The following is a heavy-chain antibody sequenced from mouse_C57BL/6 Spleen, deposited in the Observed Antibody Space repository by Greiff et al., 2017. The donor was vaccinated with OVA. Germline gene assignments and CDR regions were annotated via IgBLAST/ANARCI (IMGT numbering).Heavy chain of an antibody. J-gene: IGHJ2*01. V-gene: IGHV1-39*01. CDR1: GYSFTDYN. D-gene: IGHD3-2*02. CDR2: INPNYGTT. Sequence: EVQLQQSGPELVKPGASVKISCKASGYSFTDYNMNWVKQSNGKRLEWIGVINPNYGTTSSNQKFKGKATLTVDQSSSTAYMQLNSLTSEDSAVYYCAREVSGYPLYYFDYWGQGTTLTVSS. CDR3: AREVSGYPLYYFDY.